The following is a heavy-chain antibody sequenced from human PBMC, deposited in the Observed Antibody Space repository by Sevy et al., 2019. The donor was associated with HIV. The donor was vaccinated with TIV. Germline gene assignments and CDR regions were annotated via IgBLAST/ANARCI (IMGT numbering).Heavy chain of an antibody. CDR3: AKSRFCSGTNCPLMEFKYFYYYGMDV. Sequence: GGSLRLSCAASGFSFRSYGLHWVRHAPGKGLEWVAFIQSDGSNKYYADSVKGRFTISRDNSKNTLFLQMSRLRSEDTAVYYCAKSRFCSGTNCPLMEFKYFYYYGMDVWGQGTTVTVSS. J-gene: IGHJ6*02. CDR1: GFSFRSYG. CDR2: IQSDGSNK. V-gene: IGHV3-30*02. D-gene: IGHD2-2*01.